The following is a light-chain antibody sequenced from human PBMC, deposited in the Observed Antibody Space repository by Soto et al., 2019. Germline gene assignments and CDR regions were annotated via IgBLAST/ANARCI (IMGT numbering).Light chain of an antibody. Sequence: EIVMTHSPATLSVSPCERATLSFRASQSLSSDLAWYQQKSGQAPRLLIYGASTRATGIPARYSGSGSGTEFTLTISSLEPEDFAVYYCQQYGSSPRAFGQGTQLEIK. CDR3: QQYGSSPRA. J-gene: IGKJ1*01. V-gene: IGKV3-15*01. CDR2: GAS. CDR1: QSLSSD.